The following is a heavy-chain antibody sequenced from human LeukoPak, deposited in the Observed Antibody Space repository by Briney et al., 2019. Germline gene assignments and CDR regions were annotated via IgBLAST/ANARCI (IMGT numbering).Heavy chain of an antibody. V-gene: IGHV4-38-2*02. D-gene: IGHD1-14*01. CDR3: ARDRNSCGSFEY. J-gene: IGHJ4*02. CDR2: LSHSGST. CDR1: GYSISNGYY. Sequence: PSETLSLTCDVSGYSISNGYYWGWIRQPPGKGLEWIGSLSHSGSTYYNPSLKSRVTISVDTSKNQFSLKLNSVTAADTAVYYCARDRNSCGSFEYWGQGTLVPVSS.